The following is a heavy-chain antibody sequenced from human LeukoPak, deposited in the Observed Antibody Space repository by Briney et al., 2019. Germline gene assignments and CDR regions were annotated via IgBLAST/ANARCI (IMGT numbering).Heavy chain of an antibody. CDR1: GFTFSSYG. CDR3: AKDFGYYDFWSGPLDY. V-gene: IGHV3-30*18. D-gene: IGHD3-3*01. J-gene: IGHJ4*02. CDR2: ISYDGSNK. Sequence: PGRSLRLSCAASGFTFSSYGMHWVRQAPGKGLEWVAVISYDGSNKYYADSVKGRSTIPRDNSKNTLYLQVNSLRAEDTAVYYCAKDFGYYDFWSGPLDYWGQGTLVTVSS.